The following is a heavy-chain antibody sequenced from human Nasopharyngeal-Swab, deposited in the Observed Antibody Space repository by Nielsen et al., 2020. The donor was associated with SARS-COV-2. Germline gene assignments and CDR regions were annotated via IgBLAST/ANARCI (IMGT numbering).Heavy chain of an antibody. CDR3: AREFRRYSSSWPFDY. Sequence: GVPLTISWAASGFTFSSYGMHWVRQAPEKGVEWVAVIWYDGSNKYLADSVKGRFTISRDNSKNTLYLQMNSLRAEDTAVYYCAREFRRYSSSWPFDYWGQGTLVTVSS. V-gene: IGHV3-33*01. CDR1: GFTFSSYG. D-gene: IGHD6-13*01. CDR2: IWYDGSNK. J-gene: IGHJ4*02.